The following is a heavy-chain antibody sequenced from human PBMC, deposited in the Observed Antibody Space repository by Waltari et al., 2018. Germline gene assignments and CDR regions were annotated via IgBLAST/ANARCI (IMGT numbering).Heavy chain of an antibody. V-gene: IGHV4-34*01. CDR3: TRGGNYDFWSHRPFVDP. J-gene: IGHJ5*02. D-gene: IGHD3-3*01. CDR1: CASLRDYF. Sequence: QGQLQPWGAGLLKPSENLSLTCAVYCASLRDYFWGWVRQAPGKGLEGIGQIRHPGSTNYNPSLKSRVIISVHTSQNQFSLQLSSVTAADTALYFCTRGGNYDFWSHRPFVDPWGQGTLVSVSS. CDR2: IRHPGST.